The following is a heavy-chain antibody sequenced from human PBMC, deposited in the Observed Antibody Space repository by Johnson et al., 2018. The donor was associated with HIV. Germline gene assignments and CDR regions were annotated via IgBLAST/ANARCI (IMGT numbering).Heavy chain of an antibody. Sequence: VQLVESGGGVVQPGRSLRLSCAASGFSFRSYAMHWVRQAPGKGLEWVSAIGIAGDTYYPGSVKGRFTISRENAMNSFYLQMNSLGVGDTAVYYCARRAYGSRSFSDAFDLWGPGTTVIVSS. V-gene: IGHV3-13*01. CDR3: ARRAYGSRSFSDAFDL. CDR2: IGIAGDT. J-gene: IGHJ3*01. D-gene: IGHD3-10*01. CDR1: GFSFRSYA.